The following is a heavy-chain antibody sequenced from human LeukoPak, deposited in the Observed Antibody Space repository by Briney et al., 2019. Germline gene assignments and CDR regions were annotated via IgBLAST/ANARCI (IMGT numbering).Heavy chain of an antibody. V-gene: IGHV3-21*01. CDR3: AKDVRGYCSSTSCYGT. Sequence: GGSLRLSCAASGFTFSSYSMNWVRQAPGKGLEWVSSISSSSSYIYYADSVKGRFTISRDNYKNTLYLQMNSLRAEDTAVYYCAKDVRGYCSSTSCYGTWGQGTLVTVSS. CDR2: ISSSSSYI. CDR1: GFTFSSYS. D-gene: IGHD2-2*01. J-gene: IGHJ5*02.